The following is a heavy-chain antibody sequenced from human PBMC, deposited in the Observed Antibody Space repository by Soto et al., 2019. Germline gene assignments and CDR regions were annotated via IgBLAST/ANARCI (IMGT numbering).Heavy chain of an antibody. CDR1: GFTFSSYA. CDR2: ISNSGDT. Sequence: VQLLESGGALVQPGGSLRLSCAASGFTFSSYAIYWVRQAPGMGLEWVSTISNSGDTYYADSVEGRFTISRDTSTDTLYLQINSLRAGSTAVFCVTIPASRGVVVTVWGQGTRVTVSS. CDR3: TIPASRGVVVTV. J-gene: IGHJ6*01. V-gene: IGHV3-23*01. D-gene: IGHD3-10*01.